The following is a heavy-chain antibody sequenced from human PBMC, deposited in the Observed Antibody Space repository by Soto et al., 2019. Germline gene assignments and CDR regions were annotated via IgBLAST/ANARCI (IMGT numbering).Heavy chain of an antibody. CDR1: GFTFSNSG. V-gene: IGHV3-30*18. J-gene: IGHJ6*02. D-gene: IGHD2-2*01. CDR2: ISYDGSNK. CDR3: AKAVGYCSSTSCRDYYFYYGMDV. Sequence: LRLSCAASGFTFSNSGMHWVRQAPGKGLEWVAVISYDGSNKYYADSVKGRFTISRDNSKNTLYLQMNSLRAEDTAVYYCAKAVGYCSSTSCRDYYFYYGMDVWGQGTTVTVSS.